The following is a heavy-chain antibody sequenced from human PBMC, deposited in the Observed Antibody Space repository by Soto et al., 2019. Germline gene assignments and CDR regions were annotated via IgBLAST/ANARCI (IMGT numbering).Heavy chain of an antibody. J-gene: IGHJ3*02. Sequence: FSLNVSCKAAGDGFSIDASSWVRQATGQGLEWMGGIIPIFGTANYAQKFQGRVTITADESTSTAYMELSSLRSEDTAVYYCARDGVGDCSSTSCSLAAFDIWGQGTMVTVSS. CDR3: ARDGVGDCSSTSCSLAAFDI. D-gene: IGHD2-2*01. CDR2: IIPIFGTA. CDR1: GDGFSIDA. V-gene: IGHV1-69*13.